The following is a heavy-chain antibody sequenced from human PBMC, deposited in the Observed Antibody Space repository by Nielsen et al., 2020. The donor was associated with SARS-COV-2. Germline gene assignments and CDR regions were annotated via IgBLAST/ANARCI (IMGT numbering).Heavy chain of an antibody. CDR2: INPSGGST. CDR3: ARDGSVDTAMAMGGYYYYGMDV. CDR1: GFTFTSYH. Sequence: ASVKVSCKASGFTFTSYHIHWVRQAPGQGLEWMGIINPSGGSTSYAQKFQGRVTMTRDTSTSTVYMELSSLRSEDTAVYYCARDGSVDTAMAMGGYYYYGMDVWGQGTTVTVSS. J-gene: IGHJ6*02. V-gene: IGHV1-46*01. D-gene: IGHD5-18*01.